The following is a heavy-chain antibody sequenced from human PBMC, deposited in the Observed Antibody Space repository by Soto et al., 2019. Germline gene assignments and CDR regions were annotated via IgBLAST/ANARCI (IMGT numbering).Heavy chain of an antibody. Sequence: SETLSLTCTVSGGSVSSGSYYWSWIRQPPGKGLEWIGYIYYSGSTNYNPSLKSRVTISVDTSKNQFSLKLSSVTAADTAVFYFAREGTYDSSGYYFNYFDYWGQGTLFTVSS. J-gene: IGHJ4*02. CDR2: IYYSGST. CDR3: AREGTYDSSGYYFNYFDY. CDR1: GGSVSSGSYY. D-gene: IGHD3-22*01. V-gene: IGHV4-61*01.